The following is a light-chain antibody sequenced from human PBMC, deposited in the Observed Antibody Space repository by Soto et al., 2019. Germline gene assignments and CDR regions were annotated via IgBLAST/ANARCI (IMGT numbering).Light chain of an antibody. Sequence: DIVMTQSPLSLPVTPGEPASISCRSSQSLLHSNGYNYLDWYLQKPGQSPQLLIYLGSNRASGVPDRFSGSGSGTDFTLKISRVEAEDVGVYYCMQAVQNPWPFGQVTKVEIK. V-gene: IGKV2-28*01. J-gene: IGKJ1*01. CDR2: LGS. CDR3: MQAVQNPWP. CDR1: QSLLHSNGYNY.